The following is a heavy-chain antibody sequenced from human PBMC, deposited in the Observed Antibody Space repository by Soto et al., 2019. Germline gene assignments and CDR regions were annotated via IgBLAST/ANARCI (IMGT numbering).Heavy chain of an antibody. Sequence: LSLTCAVSGGSISSGGYSWSWIRQPPGKGLEWIGYIYHSGSTYYNPSLKSRVTISVDRSKNQFSLKLSSVTAADTAVYYCASLQIAAAGKWFDPWGQGTLVTVSS. D-gene: IGHD6-13*01. CDR1: GGSISSGGYS. J-gene: IGHJ5*02. CDR3: ASLQIAAAGKWFDP. V-gene: IGHV4-30-2*01. CDR2: IYHSGST.